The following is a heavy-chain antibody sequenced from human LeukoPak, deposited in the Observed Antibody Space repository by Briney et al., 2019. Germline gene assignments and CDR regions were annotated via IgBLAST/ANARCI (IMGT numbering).Heavy chain of an antibody. CDR1: GFTFSSYV. J-gene: IGHJ4*02. CDR2: ISKDGSNK. CDR3: AKDRPFVVVVAATPPLFDY. V-gene: IGHV3-30*18. Sequence: GGSLRLSCAASGFTFSSYVMHWDRQAPGKGLEWVAVISKDGSNKYYADSVKGRFTISRDNSKNTLYLQMNSLRAEDTAVYYCAKDRPFVVVVAATPPLFDYWGQGTLVTVSS. D-gene: IGHD2-15*01.